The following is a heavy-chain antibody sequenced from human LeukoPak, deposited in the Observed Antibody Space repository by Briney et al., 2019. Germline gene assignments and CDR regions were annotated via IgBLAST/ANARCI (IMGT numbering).Heavy chain of an antibody. V-gene: IGHV4-39*01. CDR3: ARLSYDSSGYYSFQY. D-gene: IGHD3-22*01. J-gene: IGHJ1*01. CDR1: GDSISRSSHC. Sequence: SETLSLTCTVSGDSISRSSHCWGWLRQPPGKGLEWVGVFSYSGNTYYNPSLKSRVTTSVDASKNQFSLRLSSVTAADTAVYYCARLSYDSSGYYSFQYWGQGTLVTVS. CDR2: FSYSGNT.